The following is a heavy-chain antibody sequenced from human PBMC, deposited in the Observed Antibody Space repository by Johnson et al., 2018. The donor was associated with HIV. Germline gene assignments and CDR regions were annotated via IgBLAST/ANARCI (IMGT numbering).Heavy chain of an antibody. Sequence: QVQLVESGGGVVQPGRSLTLSCAASEFTFGSFTMHWVRQAPGKVLEWLAFISYDGSNKYYADSVNGRFTISRDNSKNTLYLQMNSLRAEDTAVYCCARASHRSGGYGRLGDAVDIWGQGTMVTVS. CDR2: ISYDGSNK. CDR3: ARASHRSGGYGRLGDAVDI. CDR1: EFTFGSFT. J-gene: IGHJ3*02. V-gene: IGHV3-30*04. D-gene: IGHD6-19*01.